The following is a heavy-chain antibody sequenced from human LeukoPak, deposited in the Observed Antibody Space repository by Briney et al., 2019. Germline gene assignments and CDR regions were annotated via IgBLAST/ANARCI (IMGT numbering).Heavy chain of an antibody. Sequence: QSGGSLRLSCAASGFTFTNFAIHWVRQAPGKGLEWVSLISPDGSHQYYPDSVKGRFTISRDNSKNTLYLQMNSLRAEDTAVYYCAKGHYYDSSGYYQHFDHWGQGTLVTVSS. CDR1: GFTFTNFA. D-gene: IGHD3-22*01. CDR3: AKGHYYDSSGYYQHFDH. J-gene: IGHJ4*02. V-gene: IGHV3-30*18. CDR2: ISPDGSHQ.